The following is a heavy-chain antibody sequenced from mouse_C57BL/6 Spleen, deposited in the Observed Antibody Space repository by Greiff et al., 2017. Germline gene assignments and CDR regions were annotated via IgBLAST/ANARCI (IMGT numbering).Heavy chain of an antibody. Sequence: DVMLVESGGDLVKPGGSLKLSCAASGFTFSSYGMSWVRQTPDQRLEWVATISSGGSYTYYPDRVKGRFTISRDNAKNTLYLQMSSLKSEDTAMYYCARHGSSGGYYFDYWGQGTTLTVSS. D-gene: IGHD3-2*02. CDR2: ISSGGSYT. J-gene: IGHJ2*01. V-gene: IGHV5-6*02. CDR3: ARHGSSGGYYFDY. CDR1: GFTFSSYG.